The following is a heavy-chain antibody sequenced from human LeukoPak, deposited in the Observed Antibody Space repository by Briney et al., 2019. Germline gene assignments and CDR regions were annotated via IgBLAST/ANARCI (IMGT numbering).Heavy chain of an antibody. Sequence: PSETLSLTCTVSGGSISSYYWSWIRQPPGKGLEWIGYIYYSGSTNYNPPLKSRVTISVDTSKNQFSLKLSSVTAADTAVYYCARVYYDFWSGNYYYYYYMDVWGKGTTVTVSS. D-gene: IGHD3-3*01. CDR1: GGSISSYY. V-gene: IGHV4-59*01. CDR3: ARVYYDFWSGNYYYYYYMDV. J-gene: IGHJ6*03. CDR2: IYYSGST.